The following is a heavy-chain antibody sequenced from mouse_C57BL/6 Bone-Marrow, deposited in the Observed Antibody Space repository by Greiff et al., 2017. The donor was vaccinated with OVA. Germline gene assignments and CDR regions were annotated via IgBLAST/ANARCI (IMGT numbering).Heavy chain of an antibody. CDR3: ARVYYGSSYDAMDY. D-gene: IGHD1-1*01. CDR2: IDPSDSYT. CDR1: GYTFTSYW. Sequence: VQLQQPGAELVKPGASVKLSCKASGYTFTSYWMQWVKQRPGQGLEWIGEIDPSDSYTNYNQKFKGKATLTVDTSSSTAYMQLSSLTSEDSAVYYCARVYYGSSYDAMDYWGQGTSVTVSS. V-gene: IGHV1-50*01. J-gene: IGHJ4*01.